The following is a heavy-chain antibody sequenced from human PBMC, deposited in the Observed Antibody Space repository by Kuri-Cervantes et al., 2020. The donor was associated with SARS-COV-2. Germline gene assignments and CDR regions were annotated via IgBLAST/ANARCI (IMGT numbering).Heavy chain of an antibody. D-gene: IGHD6-19*01. Sequence: LSLTCAASGFTFSSYAMHWVRQAPGKGLGWVAVISYDGSNKYYADSVKGRFTISRDNSKNTLYLQMNSLRAEDTAVYYCAREASSGWYGLSQYYFDYWGQGTLVTVSS. CDR1: GFTFSSYA. V-gene: IGHV3-30-3*01. CDR3: AREASSGWYGLSQYYFDY. CDR2: ISYDGSNK. J-gene: IGHJ4*02.